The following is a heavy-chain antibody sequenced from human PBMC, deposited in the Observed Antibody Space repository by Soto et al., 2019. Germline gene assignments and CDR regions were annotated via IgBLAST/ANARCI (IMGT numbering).Heavy chain of an antibody. CDR3: ARGERYFDWLFSGLVWFDP. D-gene: IGHD3-9*01. CDR2: ISAYNGNT. Sequence: QVQLVQSGAEVKKPGASVKVSCKASGYTFTSYGISWVRQAPGQGLEWMGWISAYNGNTNYAQKLQGRVTMTTDTSTSTAYMELRSLRSDDTAVYYCARGERYFDWLFSGLVWFDPWGQGTLVTVSS. V-gene: IGHV1-18*01. J-gene: IGHJ5*02. CDR1: GYTFTSYG.